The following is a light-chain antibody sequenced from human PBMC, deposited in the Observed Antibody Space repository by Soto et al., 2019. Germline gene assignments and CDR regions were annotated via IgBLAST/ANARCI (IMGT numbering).Light chain of an antibody. CDR1: QSIGRF. Sequence: DIQMSQSPSSLSASVGDRVTITCRASQSIGRFLNWYQQKPGKAPKLLIYAASTLQSGVPSRFSVSESVTHFTLTISSLQPEDLSPYYYQQSSRPPLPFGGGTSVEIK. CDR3: QQSSRPPLP. CDR2: AAS. J-gene: IGKJ4*01. V-gene: IGKV1-39*01.